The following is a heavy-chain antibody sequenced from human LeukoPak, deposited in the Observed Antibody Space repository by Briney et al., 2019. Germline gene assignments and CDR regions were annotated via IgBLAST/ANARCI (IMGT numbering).Heavy chain of an antibody. CDR2: IHTDGSYA. D-gene: IGHD6-25*01. J-gene: IGHJ6*03. CDR3: ARPKFSDYYYYMDV. V-gene: IGHV3-74*01. Sequence: GGSLRLSCAASGFTFSNYWMHWVRQAPGKGPVWVSRIHTDGSYAAYADSVKGRFTISRDNAKNTVFLQMNSLTAEDTAVYCCARPKFSDYYYYMDVWGRGTTVTVSS. CDR1: GFTFSNYW.